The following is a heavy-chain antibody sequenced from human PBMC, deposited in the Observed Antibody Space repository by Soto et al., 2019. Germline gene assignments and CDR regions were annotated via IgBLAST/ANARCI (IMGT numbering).Heavy chain of an antibody. CDR2: ISSNGGST. CDR3: ARDGGFFCSGGSCYSQNYFDY. V-gene: IGHV3-64*01. D-gene: IGHD2-15*01. CDR1: GFTFSSYA. Sequence: EVQLVESGGGLVQPGGSLRLSCAASGFTFSSYAMHWVRQAPGKGLEYVSAISSNGGSTYYANSVKGRFTISRDNSKNTLYLQMGSLRAEDMAVYYCARDGGFFCSGGSCYSQNYFDYWGQGTLVTVSS. J-gene: IGHJ4*02.